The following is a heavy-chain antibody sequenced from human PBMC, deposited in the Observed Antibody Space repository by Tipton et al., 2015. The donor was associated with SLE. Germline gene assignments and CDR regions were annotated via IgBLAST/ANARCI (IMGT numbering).Heavy chain of an antibody. J-gene: IGHJ6*02. Sequence: TLSLTCTVSGGSISGYYWSWIRQPPGKGLEWIGYIYISGRTNYNPSLKGRVTISADTSKNHFSLKLSSVTAADTAVYYCAGEVKVGYYYYGMNVWGQGTTVTVSS. CDR2: IYISGRT. CDR1: GGSISGYY. V-gene: IGHV4-4*09. CDR3: AGEVKVGYYYYGMNV.